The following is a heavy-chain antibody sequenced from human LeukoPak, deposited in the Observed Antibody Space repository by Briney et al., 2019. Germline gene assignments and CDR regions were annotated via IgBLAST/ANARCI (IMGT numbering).Heavy chain of an antibody. V-gene: IGHV1-46*01. CDR3: ARASVDYYYMGV. CDR2: INPSGGST. Sequence: ASVKVSCKASGYTFTSYYMHWVRQAPGQGLEWMGIINPSGGSTSYAQKFQGRVTMTRDMSTSTVYMELSSLRSEDTAVYYCARASVDYYYMGVWGKGTTVTVSS. D-gene: IGHD5-12*01. CDR1: GYTFTSYY. J-gene: IGHJ6*03.